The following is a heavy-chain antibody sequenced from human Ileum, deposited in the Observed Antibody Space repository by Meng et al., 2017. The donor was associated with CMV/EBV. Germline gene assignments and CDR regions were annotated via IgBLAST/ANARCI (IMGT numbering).Heavy chain of an antibody. CDR3: ARGVPTAIRYFQY. Sequence: CRTSGYTFTTYYVHWVRQAPGQGLEWMGKINPSDGTTTCAQNFQGRVTMTRDTSTSTVYMELSRLRSEDTAVYYCARGVPTAIRYFQYWGQGTLVTVSS. CDR2: INPSDGTT. D-gene: IGHD2-2*02. V-gene: IGHV1-46*01. CDR1: GYTFTTYY. J-gene: IGHJ1*01.